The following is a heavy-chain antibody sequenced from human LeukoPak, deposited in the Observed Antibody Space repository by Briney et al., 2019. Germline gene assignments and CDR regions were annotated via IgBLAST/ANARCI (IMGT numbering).Heavy chain of an antibody. CDR3: AELGITMIGGV. CDR1: GFTFDDYG. J-gene: IGHJ6*04. Sequence: GGSLRLSCATSGFTFDDYGMSWVRQAPGKGLEWVSRINWNGGSTVYADSVKGRFTISRDNAKNSLYLQMNSLRAEDTAVYYCAELGITMIGGVWGKGTTVTISS. V-gene: IGHV3-20*04. CDR2: INWNGGST. D-gene: IGHD3-10*02.